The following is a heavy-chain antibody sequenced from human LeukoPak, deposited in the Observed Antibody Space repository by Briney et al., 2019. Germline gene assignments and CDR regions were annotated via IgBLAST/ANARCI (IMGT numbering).Heavy chain of an antibody. V-gene: IGHV3-48*03. D-gene: IGHD3-10*01. CDR1: GFTFSSYE. Sequence: PGGSLRLSCAASGFTFSSYEMNWVRQAPGKGLEWVSYISSSGSTIFCADSVKGRFTISRDSAKNSLYLQMNSLRAEDTAVYYCARETMVRGLIGAFDIWGQGTMVTVSS. CDR3: ARETMVRGLIGAFDI. CDR2: ISSSGSTI. J-gene: IGHJ3*02.